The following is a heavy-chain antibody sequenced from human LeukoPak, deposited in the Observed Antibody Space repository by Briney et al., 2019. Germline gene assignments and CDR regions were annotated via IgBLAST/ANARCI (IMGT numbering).Heavy chain of an antibody. CDR2: IYYSGST. CDR3: ASLAVAGLSEGY. CDR1: GGSISSDSYY. V-gene: IGHV4-39*01. Sequence: SEALSLTCTVSGGSISSDSYYWAWIRQPPGKGLEWIASIYYSGSTYYNPSLKSRVTISVDTSRNQFSLKLNSVTAADTAVYYCASLAVAGLSEGYWGQGTLVIVSS. J-gene: IGHJ4*02. D-gene: IGHD6-19*01.